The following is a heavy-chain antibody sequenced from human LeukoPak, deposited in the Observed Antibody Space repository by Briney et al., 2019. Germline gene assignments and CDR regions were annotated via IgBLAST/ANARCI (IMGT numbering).Heavy chain of an antibody. V-gene: IGHV3-21*01. Sequence: GGSLRLSCAASGFTFSSYEMNWVRQAPGKGLEWVSSISSSSSYIYYADSVKGRFTISRDNAKNSLYLQMNSLRAEDTAVYYCAREGYSYGYDYFDYWGQGTLVTVSS. CDR2: ISSSSSYI. J-gene: IGHJ4*02. D-gene: IGHD5-18*01. CDR1: GFTFSSYE. CDR3: AREGYSYGYDYFDY.